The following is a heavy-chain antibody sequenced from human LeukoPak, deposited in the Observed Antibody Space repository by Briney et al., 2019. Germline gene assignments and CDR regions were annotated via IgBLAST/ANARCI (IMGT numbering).Heavy chain of an antibody. CDR2: INPDSSST. J-gene: IGHJ4*02. Sequence: GASVKVSCKASGYGFTNYYMHWVRQAPGQGLEWMGIINPDSSSTSYAQKFQGRVTMTRDMSTSTVYMELSSLRSEDTAAYYCAREVTRYSGYDLNPALPGPLLNPLYYFDYWGQGTLVTVSS. CDR3: AREVTRYSGYDLNPALPGPLLNPLYYFDY. V-gene: IGHV1-46*01. CDR1: GYGFTNYY. D-gene: IGHD5-12*01.